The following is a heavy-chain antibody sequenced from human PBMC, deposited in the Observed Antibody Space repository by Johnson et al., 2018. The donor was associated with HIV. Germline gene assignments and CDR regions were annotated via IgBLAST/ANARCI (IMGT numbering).Heavy chain of an antibody. D-gene: IGHD1-26*01. CDR3: ARERVGDAFDI. J-gene: IGHJ3*02. CDR2: IKSKTDGGTT. V-gene: IGHV3-15*01. CDR1: GFTFSNAW. Sequence: VQLVESGGGLVKPGGSLRLSCAASGFTFSNAWMSWVRQAPGKGLEWVGRIKSKTDGGTTDYAAPVKGRFTISRDDSKNTLYLQMNSLRAEDTALYYCARERVGDAFDIWGQGTMVTVSS.